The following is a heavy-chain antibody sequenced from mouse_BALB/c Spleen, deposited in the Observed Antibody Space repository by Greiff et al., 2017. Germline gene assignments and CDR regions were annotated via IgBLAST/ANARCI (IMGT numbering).Heavy chain of an antibody. J-gene: IGHJ4*01. CDR1: GYTFTSYW. Sequence: VQLQQPGAELVRPGASVKLSCKASGYTFTSYWINWVKQRPGQGLEWIGNIYPSDSYTNYNQKFKDKATLTVDKSSSTAYMQLSSPTSEDSAVYYCTRRRGGLYYAMDYWGQGTSVTVSS. CDR3: TRRRGGLYYAMDY. V-gene: IGHV1-69*02. CDR2: IYPSDSYT.